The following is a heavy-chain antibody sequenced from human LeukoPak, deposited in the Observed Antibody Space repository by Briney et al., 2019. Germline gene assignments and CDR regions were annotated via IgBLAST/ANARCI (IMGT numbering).Heavy chain of an antibody. V-gene: IGHV3-72*01. CDR3: ARGSSYYYDTSGYYFDY. D-gene: IGHD3-22*01. CDR2: SRNKANSYTT. CDR1: GFTFSDHY. J-gene: IGHJ4*02. Sequence: GGSLRLSCAASGFTFSDHYMDWVRQAPGKGPEWVGRSRNKANSYTTEYAASVKGGFTISRDDSKNSLYLQMNSLKTEDTAVYYCARGSSYYYDTSGYYFDYWGQGTLVTVSS.